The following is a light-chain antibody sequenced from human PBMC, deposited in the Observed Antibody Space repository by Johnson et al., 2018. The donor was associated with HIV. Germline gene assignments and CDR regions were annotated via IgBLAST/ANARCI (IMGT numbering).Light chain of an antibody. CDR3: GTWDSSLSAGRV. CDR1: SSNIGNNY. Sequence: QSVLTQPPSVSAAPGQKVTISCSGSSSNIGNNYVSWYQQLPGTAPKLLIYENTKRPSGIPDRFSGSKSGTSATLGITGLQTGDEAGYYCGTWDSSLSAGRVCGTGTKVTVL. CDR2: ENT. V-gene: IGLV1-51*02. J-gene: IGLJ1*01.